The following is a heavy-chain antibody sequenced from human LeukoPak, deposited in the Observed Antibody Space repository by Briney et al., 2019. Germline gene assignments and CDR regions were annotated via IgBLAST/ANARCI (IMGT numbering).Heavy chain of an antibody. CDR2: IRSKANNYAT. J-gene: IGHJ4*02. CDR3: TSGLSVLRSNNTPVDY. CDR1: GFTFSGSA. D-gene: IGHD4-17*01. Sequence: GGSLRLSCAASGFTFSGSAMHWVRQASGKGLEWVGRIRSKANNYATTYAASVKGRFTISRDDSKNTAYLHMNSLKTEDTAVYYCTSGLSVLRSNNTPVDYWGQGTLVTVSS. V-gene: IGHV3-73*01.